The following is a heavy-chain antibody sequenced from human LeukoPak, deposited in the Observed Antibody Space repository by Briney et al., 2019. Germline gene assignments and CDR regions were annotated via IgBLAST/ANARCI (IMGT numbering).Heavy chain of an antibody. J-gene: IGHJ6*03. CDR3: ARGGYSSGWYAGYYYMDV. V-gene: IGHV3-7*01. CDR1: GFTFSSYW. D-gene: IGHD6-19*01. Sequence: GGSLRLSCAASGFTFSSYWMSWVRQAPGKGLEWVANIKQDGSEKYYVDSVKGRFTISRDNAKNSLYLQMNSLRAEDTAVYYCARGGYSSGWYAGYYYMDVWGKGTTVTISS. CDR2: IKQDGSEK.